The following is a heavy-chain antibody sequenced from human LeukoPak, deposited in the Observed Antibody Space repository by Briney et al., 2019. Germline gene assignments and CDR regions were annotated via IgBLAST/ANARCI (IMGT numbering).Heavy chain of an antibody. CDR1: GGTFSSYA. D-gene: IGHD6-6*01. CDR2: IIPIFGTA. Sequence: SVKVSCKASGGTFSSYAISWVRQAPGQGLEWMGGIIPIFGTANYAQKFQGRVMITTDESTSTAYMELSSLRSEDTAVYYCAKGIAARPDYYYYYMDVWGKGTTVTVSS. CDR3: AKGIAARPDYYYYYMDV. J-gene: IGHJ6*03. V-gene: IGHV1-69*05.